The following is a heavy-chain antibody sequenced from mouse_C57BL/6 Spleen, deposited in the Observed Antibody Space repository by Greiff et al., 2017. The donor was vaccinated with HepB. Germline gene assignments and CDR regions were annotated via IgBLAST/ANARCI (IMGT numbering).Heavy chain of an antibody. CDR2: IDPSDSYT. J-gene: IGHJ1*03. CDR3: AIPRYYGSSYFDV. Sequence: QVQLQQPGAELVKPGASVKLSCKASGYTFTSYWMQWVKQRPGQGLEWIGEIDPSDSYTNYNQKFKGKATLTVDTSSSTAYMQLSSLTSEDSAVYYCAIPRYYGSSYFDVWGTGTTVTVSS. V-gene: IGHV1-50*01. D-gene: IGHD1-1*01. CDR1: GYTFTSYW.